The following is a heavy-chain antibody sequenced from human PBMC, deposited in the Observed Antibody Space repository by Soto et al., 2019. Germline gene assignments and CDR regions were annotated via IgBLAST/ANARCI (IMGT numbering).Heavy chain of an antibody. D-gene: IGHD3-22*01. V-gene: IGHV3-72*01. CDR2: IRNKTKSHTT. J-gene: IGHJ4*02. CDR3: ARIGYDGSGVHPYGN. CDR1: GFSFSDDH. Sequence: GGSLRLSCAASGFSFSDDHMDWVRQAPGKGLEWIGRIRNKTKSHTTEYAASVKGRFTISREDSKNLLYLQMNSLKTEDTAVYYCARIGYDGSGVHPYGNWGQGTLVTVSS.